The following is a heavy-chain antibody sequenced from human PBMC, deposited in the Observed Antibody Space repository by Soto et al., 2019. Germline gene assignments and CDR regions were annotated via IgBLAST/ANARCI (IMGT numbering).Heavy chain of an antibody. Sequence: QVQLQESGPRLVKPSETLTLKCTVSGGSVSSDKYLWGWIRQPPGKGLEWVASIRYGGATSGTTFYNPSLDGRLTISLDTSADQVSLRLTSVTATDTAVYYCARHDDHRSPPLGFHIWGQGTLVTVSS. J-gene: IGHJ3*02. CDR1: GGSVSSDKYL. D-gene: IGHD3-10*01. V-gene: IGHV4-39*01. CDR2: IRYGGATSGTT. CDR3: ARHDDHRSPPLGFHI.